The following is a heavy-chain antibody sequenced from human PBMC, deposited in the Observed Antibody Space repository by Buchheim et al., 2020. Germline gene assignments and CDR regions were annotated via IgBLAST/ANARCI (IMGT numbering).Heavy chain of an antibody. J-gene: IGHJ4*02. CDR1: GFTFSSYS. CDR3: ARDVSSSSSGLVDY. D-gene: IGHD6-6*01. Sequence: EVQLVESGGGLVKPGGSLRLSCAASGFTFSSYSMNWVRQAPGKGLEWVSSISSSSSYIYYADSVKGRFTISSNNATNSLYLQMNSLRAEDTAVYYCARDVSSSSSGLVDYWGQGTL. V-gene: IGHV3-21*01. CDR2: ISSSSSYI.